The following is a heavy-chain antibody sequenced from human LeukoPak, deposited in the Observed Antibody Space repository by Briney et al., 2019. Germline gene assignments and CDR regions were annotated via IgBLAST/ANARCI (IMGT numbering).Heavy chain of an antibody. CDR2: TNAGNGNT. CDR1: GYTFTSYA. CDR3: ARDQDGQIGDY. J-gene: IGHJ4*02. Sequence: GASVKVSCKASGYTFTSYAMHWVRQAPGQRLEWMGWTNAGNGNTKYSQKFQGRVTITRDTSASTAYMELSSLISEDTAVYYCARDQDGQIGDYWGQGTLVTVSS. D-gene: IGHD5-24*01. V-gene: IGHV1-3*01.